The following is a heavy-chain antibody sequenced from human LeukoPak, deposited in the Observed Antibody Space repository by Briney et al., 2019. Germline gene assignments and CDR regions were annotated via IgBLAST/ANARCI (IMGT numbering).Heavy chain of an antibody. CDR1: GYTFTGYY. Sequence: ASVKVSCKASGYTFTGYYMHWVRQAPGQGLEWMGIINPSGGSTSYAQKFQGRVTMTRDTSTSTVYMELSSLRSEDTAVYYCARDQVGGDTAMVDIFDYWGQGTLVTVSS. V-gene: IGHV1-46*01. CDR3: ARDQVGGDTAMVDIFDY. D-gene: IGHD5-18*01. J-gene: IGHJ4*02. CDR2: INPSGGST.